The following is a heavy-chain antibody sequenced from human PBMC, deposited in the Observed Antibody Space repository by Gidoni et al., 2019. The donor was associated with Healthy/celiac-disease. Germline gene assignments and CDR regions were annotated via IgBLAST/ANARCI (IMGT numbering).Heavy chain of an antibody. CDR2: IYYSWCN. CDR3: ASQPAPRATLAYWYFDL. D-gene: IGHD1-26*01. Sequence: QVQLQESGPGLVKPSQTLSLTCTVSGGSISSGYYYLSWIRQHPGKGLECSGYIYYSWCNYYNPSRKSRVTISVDTSKNQFSLKLSSVTAADTAVYYCASQPAPRATLAYWYFDLWGRGTLVTVSS. V-gene: IGHV4-30-4*01. J-gene: IGHJ2*01. CDR1: GGSISSGYYY.